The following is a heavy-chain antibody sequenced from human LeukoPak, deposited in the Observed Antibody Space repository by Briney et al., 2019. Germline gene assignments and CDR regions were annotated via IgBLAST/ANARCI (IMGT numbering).Heavy chain of an antibody. J-gene: IGHJ5*02. Sequence: SETLFLTCSVSGGPISSYYWSWIRQPAGKGLEWIGRIYTSGSTNYNPSLKSRVTMSVDTPKNQFSLKPSSVTAADTAVYYCARGAAGGLSWFDPWGQGTLVTVSS. CDR2: IYTSGST. CDR1: GGPISSYY. D-gene: IGHD6-13*01. V-gene: IGHV4-4*07. CDR3: ARGAAGGLSWFDP.